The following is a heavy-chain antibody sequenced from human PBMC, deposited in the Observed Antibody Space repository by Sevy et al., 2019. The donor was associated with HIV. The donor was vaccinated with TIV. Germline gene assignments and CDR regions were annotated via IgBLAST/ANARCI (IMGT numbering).Heavy chain of an antibody. Sequence: GWSLRLSCAASGFTFDDYAMHWVRQAPGKGLEWVSGISWNSGNIGYADSVKGRFTISRDNGKNTLYLQMNSLRAEDTALYYCAKDRSYGGNSFDFWGQGTLVTVSS. CDR1: GFTFDDYA. D-gene: IGHD4-17*01. CDR3: AKDRSYGGNSFDF. CDR2: ISWNSGNI. V-gene: IGHV3-9*01. J-gene: IGHJ4*02.